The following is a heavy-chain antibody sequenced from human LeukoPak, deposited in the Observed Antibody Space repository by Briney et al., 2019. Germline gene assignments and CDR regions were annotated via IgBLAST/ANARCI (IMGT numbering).Heavy chain of an antibody. D-gene: IGHD3-22*01. CDR3: ATDRELDYYDNFYGMDV. CDR2: FDPEDGET. CDR1: GYTLTELS. V-gene: IGHV1-24*01. Sequence: GASVKVSCKVSGYTLTELSMHWVRQAPGKGLEWMGGFDPEDGETNYAQKFQGRVTMTEDTSTDTAYMELSSLRSEDTAVYYCATDRELDYYDNFYGMDVWGQGTTVTVSS. J-gene: IGHJ6*02.